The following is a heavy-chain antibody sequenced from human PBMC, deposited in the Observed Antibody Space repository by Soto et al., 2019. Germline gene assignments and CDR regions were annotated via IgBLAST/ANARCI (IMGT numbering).Heavy chain of an antibody. CDR2: IYYSGST. V-gene: IGHV4-39*01. CDR3: ARHGSSYDILTGYYNRPFDY. CDR1: GGSISSSSYY. Sequence: SETLSLTCTVSGGSISSSSYYWGWIRQPPGKGLEWIGSIYYSGSTYYNPSLKSRVTISVDTSKNQFSLKLSSVTAADTAVYYCARHGSSYDILTGYYNRPFDYWGQGTLVTVSS. D-gene: IGHD3-9*01. J-gene: IGHJ4*02.